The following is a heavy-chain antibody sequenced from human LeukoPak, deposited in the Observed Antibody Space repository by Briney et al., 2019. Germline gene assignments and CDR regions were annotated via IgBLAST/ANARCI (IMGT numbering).Heavy chain of an antibody. J-gene: IGHJ3*02. CDR1: GFTFSSYE. CDR3: ARDRENCSGGSCYSYAFDI. D-gene: IGHD2-15*01. Sequence: PGGSLRLSCAASGFTFSSYEMNWVRQAPGKGLEWVSYISSSGSTIYYADSVKGRFTISRDNAKNSLYLQMNSLRAEDTAVYYCARDRENCSGGSCYSYAFDIWGQGTMVTVSS. V-gene: IGHV3-48*03. CDR2: ISSSGSTI.